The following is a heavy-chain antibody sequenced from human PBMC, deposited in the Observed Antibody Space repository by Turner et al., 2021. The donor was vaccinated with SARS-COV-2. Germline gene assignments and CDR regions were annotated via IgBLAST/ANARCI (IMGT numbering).Heavy chain of an antibody. J-gene: IGHJ4*02. V-gene: IGHV3-30*18. Sequence: QVQLVESGGGVVQPVVSLRLSCAAPDFTFSSYGMHWVRQAPGKGLEWGAVISYDGNNKYYANSVKGRFTISRDNSKNTLYLQMNSLRAEDTAVYYCAKQLGLYSNPMYYFDYWGQGTLVTVSS. D-gene: IGHD4-4*01. CDR3: AKQLGLYSNPMYYFDY. CDR2: ISYDGNNK. CDR1: DFTFSSYG.